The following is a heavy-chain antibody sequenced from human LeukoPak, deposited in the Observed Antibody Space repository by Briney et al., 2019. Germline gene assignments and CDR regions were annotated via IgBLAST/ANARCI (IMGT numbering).Heavy chain of an antibody. CDR1: GFTFSSYS. CDR3: ARASNWNDGGYYYYYMDV. CDR2: ISSSSSYI. Sequence: GGSLRLSCAASGFTFSSYSMNWVRQAPGKGLEWVSFISSSSSYIYYADSVKGRFTISRDNAKNSLYLQMNSLRAEDTAVYYCARASNWNDGGYYYYYMDVWGKGTTVTVSS. V-gene: IGHV3-21*01. J-gene: IGHJ6*03. D-gene: IGHD1-1*01.